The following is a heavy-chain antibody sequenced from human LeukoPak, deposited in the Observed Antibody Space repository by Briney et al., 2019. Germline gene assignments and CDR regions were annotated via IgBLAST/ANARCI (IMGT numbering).Heavy chain of an antibody. V-gene: IGHV4-59*08. CDR1: GGSVNSYY. D-gene: IGHD3-10*01. CDR2: IYYSRST. CDR3: ARYGGSGDYYFDY. Sequence: SETLSLTCTVSGGSVNSYYWSWIRQPPGKGLEWIGYIYYSRSTNYNPSLKSRVTISVDTSKNQFSLRLSSVTAADTAVYYCARYGGSGDYYFDYWGQGTLVTVSS. J-gene: IGHJ4*02.